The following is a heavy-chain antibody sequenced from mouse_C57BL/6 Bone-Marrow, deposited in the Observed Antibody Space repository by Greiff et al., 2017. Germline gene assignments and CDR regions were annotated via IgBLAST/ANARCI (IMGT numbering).Heavy chain of an antibody. CDR1: GFTFSDYG. Sequence: EVQLVESGGGLVKPGGSLKLSCAASGFTFSDYGMHWVRQAPEQGLEWVAYISSGSSTIYYADTVKGRFTISRNNAKNTLFLQMASLRSEDTDMYYSARQLHLGDWGQGTTLTVA. D-gene: IGHD3-1*01. CDR3: ARQLHLGD. J-gene: IGHJ2*01. CDR2: ISSGSSTI. V-gene: IGHV5-17*01.